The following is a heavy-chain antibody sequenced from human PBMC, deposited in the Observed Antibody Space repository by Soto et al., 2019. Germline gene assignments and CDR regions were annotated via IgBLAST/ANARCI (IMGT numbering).Heavy chain of an antibody. V-gene: IGHV4-34*01. J-gene: IGHJ4*02. Sequence: QVQLQQWGAGLLKPSETLSLTCAVYGGSFSGHYWSWIRQPPGKGLEWIGEINHSGSTNNNPSLKSRVSISVDTSNNQFALKLSSVTAADKDVYYCARPRYGSDTFDYWGQGTMVTVSS. CDR2: INHSGST. CDR1: GGSFSGHY. D-gene: IGHD3-10*01. CDR3: ARPRYGSDTFDY.